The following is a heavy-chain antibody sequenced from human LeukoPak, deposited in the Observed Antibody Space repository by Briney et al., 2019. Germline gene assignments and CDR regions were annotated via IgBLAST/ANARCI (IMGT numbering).Heavy chain of an antibody. CDR3: ARRSYSSAWYFFAY. Sequence: PSETLSLTCTVSGGSISSYYWTWIRQPPGKGLEWIGNIYYSGSTNYNPSLKSRVTISVDTSKNQFSLKLSSVTAADTAVYYCARRSYSSAWYFFAYWGQGTLVTVSS. D-gene: IGHD6-19*01. V-gene: IGHV4-59*08. J-gene: IGHJ4*02. CDR1: GGSISSYY. CDR2: IYYSGST.